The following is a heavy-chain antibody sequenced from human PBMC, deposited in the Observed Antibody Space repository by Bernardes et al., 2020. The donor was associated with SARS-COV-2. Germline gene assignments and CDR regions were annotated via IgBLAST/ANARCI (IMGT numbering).Heavy chain of an antibody. CDR3: ARDRWELLLEDSDYYYGMDV. Sequence: SETLSLTCTVSGGTIGSYFWSWVRQPPGKGLEWIGYVYHTGMTNYNPSLKSRVTISVDTSKNQFSLKLSSVTAADTALYYCARDRWELLLEDSDYYYGMDVWGQGTTVVVSS. V-gene: IGHV4-59*01. J-gene: IGHJ6*02. CDR2: VYHTGMT. D-gene: IGHD1-26*01. CDR1: GGTIGSYF.